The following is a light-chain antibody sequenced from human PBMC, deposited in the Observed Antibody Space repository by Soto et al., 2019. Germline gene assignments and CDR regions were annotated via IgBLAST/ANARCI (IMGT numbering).Light chain of an antibody. CDR2: GAS. CDR1: QSFSSSY. J-gene: IGKJ3*01. V-gene: IGKV3-20*01. Sequence: EIVLTQSPGTLSLSPGERATLSCRASQSFSSSYLAWYQHQPGQAPRLLIYGASSRATGIPDRFSGSGSGTDFTLTISSLEPEDFAVYYCQHYGSALFTFGPGTKVDVK. CDR3: QHYGSALFT.